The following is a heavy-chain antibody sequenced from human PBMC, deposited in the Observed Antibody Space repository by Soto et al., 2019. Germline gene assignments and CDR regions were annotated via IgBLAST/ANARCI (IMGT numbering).Heavy chain of an antibody. CDR2: ISSSSSYT. J-gene: IGHJ4*02. CDR1: VFTCSDYY. Sequence: GGSLRLSCTSSVFTCSDYYMSCIRQAPGKGLEWVSYISSSSSYTNYADSVKGRFTISRDNAKNSLYLQMNSLRAEDTAVYYCAREAVAGTTDYWGQGTLVTVSS. D-gene: IGHD6-19*01. CDR3: AREAVAGTTDY. V-gene: IGHV3-11*06.